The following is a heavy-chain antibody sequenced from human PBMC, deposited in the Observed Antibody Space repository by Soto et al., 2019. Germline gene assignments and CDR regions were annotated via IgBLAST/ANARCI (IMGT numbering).Heavy chain of an antibody. CDR1: GFTFSSYA. CDR2: IHGSNGGT. J-gene: IGHJ4*02. V-gene: IGHV3-23*01. CDR3: AKNYFFDS. Sequence: EVQLWESGGGLVQPGGSLRLSCAASGFTFSSYAMSWVRQAPGKGLEWVSSIHGSNGGTYYADSVKGRFTISRDNSKSMLFLRMDSLRAEDTAIYYCAKNYFFDSWGQGTLVTVSS.